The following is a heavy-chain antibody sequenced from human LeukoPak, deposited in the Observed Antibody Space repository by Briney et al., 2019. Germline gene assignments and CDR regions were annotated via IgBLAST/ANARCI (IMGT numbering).Heavy chain of an antibody. CDR3: TRDLLGGSGTFDP. V-gene: IGHV1-2*02. J-gene: IGHJ5*02. Sequence: GASVKVSCKASGYXFTSYYMHWVRQAPGQGLEWMGWINPDSGDTNYLQKFQGRVTMTRDTSISTAYMELSRLSSDDTAVYYCTRDLLGGSGTFDPWGQGTLVTVSS. CDR1: GYXFTSYY. CDR2: INPDSGDT. D-gene: IGHD3-10*01.